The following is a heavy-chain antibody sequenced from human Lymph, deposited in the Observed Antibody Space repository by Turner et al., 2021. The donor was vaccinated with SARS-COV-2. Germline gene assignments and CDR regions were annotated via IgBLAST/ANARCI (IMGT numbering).Heavy chain of an antibody. Sequence: QVQLVQSGAEVKKPGASVKVSCKASGYTFTGSYMHWVRQAPGQGLEWMGGINPNRGGTNYAQKFQGRVTMTRDTSISAAYMELSRLRSDDTAVYYCARDVERYNDFWSGYSGGYGMDVWGQGTTVTVSS. CDR3: ARDVERYNDFWSGYSGGYGMDV. V-gene: IGHV1-2*02. CDR1: GYTFTGSY. CDR2: INPNRGGT. J-gene: IGHJ6*02. D-gene: IGHD3-3*01.